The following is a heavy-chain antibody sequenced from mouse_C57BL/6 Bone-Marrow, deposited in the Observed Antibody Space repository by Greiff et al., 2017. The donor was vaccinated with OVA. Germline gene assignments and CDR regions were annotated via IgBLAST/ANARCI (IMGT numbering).Heavy chain of an antibody. D-gene: IGHD2-3*01. CDR2: IDPNSGGT. V-gene: IGHV1-72*01. CDR3: ARERAKDGYYRFAY. Sequence: VQLQQPGAELVKPGASVKLSCKASGYTFTSYWMHWVKQRPGRGLEWIGRIDPNSGGTKYNEKFKSKATLTVDKPSSTAYMQLSSLTSEDSAVYYCARERAKDGYYRFAYWGQGTLVTVSA. J-gene: IGHJ3*01. CDR1: GYTFTSYW.